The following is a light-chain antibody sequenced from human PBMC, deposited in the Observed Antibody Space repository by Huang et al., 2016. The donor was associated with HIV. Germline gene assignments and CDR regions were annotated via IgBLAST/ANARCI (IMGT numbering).Light chain of an antibody. J-gene: IGKJ3*01. V-gene: IGKV1-39*01. CDR3: QQSYSTPRVT. CDR1: QDISTS. Sequence: DIRLTQSPSSLSASVGDRVTISCRASQDISTSLNWFQQKPGKTPNLLIFATSTLQTGVPARFIGSGSGTDFTLTITSLQPEDFATYSCQQSYSTPRVTFGPGTKVDV. CDR2: ATS.